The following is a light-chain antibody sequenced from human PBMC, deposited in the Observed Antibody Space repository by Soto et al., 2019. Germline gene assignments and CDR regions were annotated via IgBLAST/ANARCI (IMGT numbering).Light chain of an antibody. J-gene: IGKJ1*01. CDR2: DTS. CDR1: QSVSSS. Sequence: EIVLTQSPATLSLSPGERATLSCRASQSVSSSLAWYQQKPGQAPRLLISDTSNRATGIPDRFSGSGSGTDFTLTISRLEPEDFAVYYCQQYGSSWTFGQGTKV. V-gene: IGKV3-20*01. CDR3: QQYGSSWT.